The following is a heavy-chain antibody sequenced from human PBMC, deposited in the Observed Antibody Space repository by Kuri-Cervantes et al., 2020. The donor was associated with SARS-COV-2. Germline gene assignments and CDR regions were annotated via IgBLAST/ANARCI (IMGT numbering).Heavy chain of an antibody. J-gene: IGHJ4*02. CDR1: GFTFSTYS. CDR2: ISSSSSSI. V-gene: IGHV3-48*01. Sequence: GGSLRLSCAASGFTFSTYSMNWVRQAPGKGLEWVSYISSSSSSIYYADSVKGRFTISRDNAKNSLYLQMNSLRAEDTAVYYCARGDGYCGGDCYSEEVEYWGQGTQVTVSS. D-gene: IGHD2-21*01. CDR3: ARGDGYCGGDCYSEEVEY.